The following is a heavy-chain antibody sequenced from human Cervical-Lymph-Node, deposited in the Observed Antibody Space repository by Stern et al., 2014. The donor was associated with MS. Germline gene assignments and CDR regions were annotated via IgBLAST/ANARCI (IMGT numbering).Heavy chain of an antibody. J-gene: IGHJ3*02. V-gene: IGHV4-31*03. D-gene: IGHD4-17*01. CDR1: GGSISSGGYY. CDR3: ARGTMTTVTRGAFDI. CDR2: TSSSGST. Sequence: QVQLQESGPGLVKPSQTLSLTCTVSGGSISSGGYYWSWIRQHPGKGLEWIGYTSSSGSTYYNTSLTSRVNISVDTSKNQFSLKLSSVTAADTAVYYCARGTMTTVTRGAFDIWGQGTMVTVSS.